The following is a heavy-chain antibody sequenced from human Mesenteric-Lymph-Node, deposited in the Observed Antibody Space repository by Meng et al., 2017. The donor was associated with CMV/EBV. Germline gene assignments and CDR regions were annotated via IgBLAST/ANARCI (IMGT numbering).Heavy chain of an antibody. J-gene: IGHJ6*02. V-gene: IGHV3-21*01. CDR1: GFTFSSCN. D-gene: IGHD2/OR15-2a*01. CDR3: ARDTNLLFMDV. CDR2: ISSSSSYI. Sequence: GGSLRLSCAASGFTFSSCNMIWVRQAPGKGLEWVSSISSSSSYIYYADSVKGRFTISRDNAKNSLYLQMNSLRAEDTAVYYCARDTNLLFMDVWGQGTTVTVSS.